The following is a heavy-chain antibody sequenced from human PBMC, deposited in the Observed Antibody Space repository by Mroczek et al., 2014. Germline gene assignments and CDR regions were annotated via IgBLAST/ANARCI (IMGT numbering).Heavy chain of an antibody. D-gene: IGHD1-26*01. Sequence: MQLLETGPGLVKPSETLSLTCTVSGGSISSYYWSWIRQPAGKGLEWIGRIYTSGSTNYNPSLKSRVTMSVDTSKNQFSLKLSSVTAADTAVYYCARAGLRGSYSHYYYYGMDVWGQGTTVTVSS. CDR3: ARAGLRGSYSHYYYYGMDV. V-gene: IGHV4-4*07. J-gene: IGHJ6*02. CDR1: GGSISSYY. CDR2: IYTSGST.